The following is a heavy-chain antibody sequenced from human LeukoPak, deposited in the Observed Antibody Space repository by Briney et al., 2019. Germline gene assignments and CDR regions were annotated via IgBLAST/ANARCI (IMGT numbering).Heavy chain of an antibody. D-gene: IGHD3-22*01. V-gene: IGHV1-18*01. CDR2: ISAYNGNT. J-gene: IGHJ4*02. CDR3: ARGYYYDSSGYYSEFDY. CDR1: GYTFTSYG. Sequence: GASVKVSCKASGYTFTSYGISWVRQAPGQGLEWMGWISAYNGNTNYAQKLQGRVTMTTDTSTSTAYMELRSLRSDDTAVYYCARGYYYDSSGYYSEFDYWGQGTLVTVSS.